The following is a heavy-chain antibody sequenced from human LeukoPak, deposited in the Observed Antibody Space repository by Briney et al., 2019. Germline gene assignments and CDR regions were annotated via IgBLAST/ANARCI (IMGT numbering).Heavy chain of an antibody. CDR3: ARVVRYFDWSHDAFDI. Sequence: ASVKVSCKASGYTFTSYYMHWVRQAPGQGLEWMGWINPNSGGTNYAQKFQGRVTMTRDTSISTAYMELSRLRSDDTAVYYCARVVRYFDWSHDAFDIWGQGTMVTVSS. V-gene: IGHV1-2*02. CDR1: GYTFTSYY. D-gene: IGHD3-9*01. J-gene: IGHJ3*02. CDR2: INPNSGGT.